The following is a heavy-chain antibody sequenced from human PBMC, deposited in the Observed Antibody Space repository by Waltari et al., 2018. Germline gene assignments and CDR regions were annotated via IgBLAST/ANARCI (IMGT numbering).Heavy chain of an antibody. CDR1: GVSLNAYA. V-gene: IGHV4-34*12. CDR3: ARHVRGSGSYGAWFDP. CDR2: TINSGTT. J-gene: IGHJ5*02. D-gene: IGHD3-10*01. Sequence: QVQLQQWGAGLLKPSETLSLTCAVHGVSLNAYAWSWIRQPPGKGLEWIGETINSGTTNYNPSLKSRVTISVDTSKNQFSLKLSSVTAADTAVYYCARHVRGSGSYGAWFDPWGQGTLVTVSS.